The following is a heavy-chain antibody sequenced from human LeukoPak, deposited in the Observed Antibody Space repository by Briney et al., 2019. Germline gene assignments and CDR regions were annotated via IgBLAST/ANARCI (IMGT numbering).Heavy chain of an antibody. CDR3: ARGIVGATSYFDY. V-gene: IGHV1-2*06. D-gene: IGHD1-26*01. Sequence: ASVKVSCKASGYTFTGYYMHWVRQAPGQGLEWMGRINPNSGGTSYAQKFQGRVTMTRDTSIGTAYMELSRLRSDDTAVYYCARGIVGATSYFDYWGQGTLVTVSS. CDR1: GYTFTGYY. CDR2: INPNSGGT. J-gene: IGHJ4*02.